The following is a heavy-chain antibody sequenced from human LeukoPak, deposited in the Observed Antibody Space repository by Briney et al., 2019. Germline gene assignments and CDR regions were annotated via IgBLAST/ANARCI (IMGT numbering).Heavy chain of an antibody. CDR3: AKVSGSGWHFDH. J-gene: IGHJ4*02. CDR1: GFTFSNNE. CDR2: ISSSGILI. V-gene: IGHV3-48*03. D-gene: IGHD6-19*01. Sequence: GGSLRLSCAASGFTFSNNEMNWVRQAPGKRLKWVSFISSSGILIYYADSVKGRFTISRDNGKNSLFLQMDSLRVEDTAVYYCAKVSGSGWHFDHWGQGTLVTVSS.